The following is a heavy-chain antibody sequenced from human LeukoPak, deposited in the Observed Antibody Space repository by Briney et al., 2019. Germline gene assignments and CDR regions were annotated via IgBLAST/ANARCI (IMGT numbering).Heavy chain of an antibody. CDR2: ISWNSGSI. Sequence: GGSLRLSCAASGFTFDDYAMHWVRQAPGEGLEWVSGISWNSGSIGYADSVKGRFTISRDNAKNSLYLQMNSLRAEDMALYYCAKGGDYDFWSGYLDYWGQGTLVTVSS. CDR1: GFTFDDYA. D-gene: IGHD3-3*01. J-gene: IGHJ4*02. V-gene: IGHV3-9*03. CDR3: AKGGDYDFWSGYLDY.